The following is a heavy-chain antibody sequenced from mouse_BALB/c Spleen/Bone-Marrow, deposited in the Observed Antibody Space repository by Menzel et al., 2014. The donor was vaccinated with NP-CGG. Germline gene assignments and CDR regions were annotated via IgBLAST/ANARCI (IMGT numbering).Heavy chain of an antibody. CDR3: ARLGRDYFDY. D-gene: IGHD4-1*01. CDR2: ISSGGSYT. Sequence: EVKVVESGGDLVKPGGSLKLFCAASGFTFTSYGMSWVRQTPDKRLEWVATISSGGSYTYYPDSVKGRFTISRDNAKNTLYLQMSSLKSEDTAMYYCARLGRDYFDYWGQGATLTVSS. J-gene: IGHJ2*01. V-gene: IGHV5-6*01. CDR1: GFTFTSYG.